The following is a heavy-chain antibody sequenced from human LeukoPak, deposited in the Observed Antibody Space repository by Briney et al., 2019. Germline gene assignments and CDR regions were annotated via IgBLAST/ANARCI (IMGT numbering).Heavy chain of an antibody. J-gene: IGHJ4*02. CDR3: AKDINWNDGFDY. CDR1: GFTFSSYA. CDR2: ISGSGGST. D-gene: IGHD1-1*01. Sequence: GGSLRLSCAASGFTFSSYAMSWVRQAPGKGLEWVSAISGSGGSTYYADSVKGRFTISRDNSKNTLYLQMNSLSAEDTAVYCCAKDINWNDGFDYWGQGTLVTVSS. V-gene: IGHV3-23*01.